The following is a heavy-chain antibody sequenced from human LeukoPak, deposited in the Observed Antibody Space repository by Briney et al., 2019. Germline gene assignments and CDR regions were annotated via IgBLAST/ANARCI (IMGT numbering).Heavy chain of an antibody. CDR3: VREGEGLLSKDFDY. D-gene: IGHD2-21*01. CDR2: MNPNSGNT. V-gene: IGHV1-8*01. J-gene: IGHJ4*02. Sequence: GASVKVSCKASGYTFTSYDINWVRQATGQGLEWMGWMNPNSGNTGYAQRFQGRVTMTRNTSISTAYMELSSLTSDDTAVYYCVREGEGLLSKDFDYWGQGTLVTVSS. CDR1: GYTFTSYD.